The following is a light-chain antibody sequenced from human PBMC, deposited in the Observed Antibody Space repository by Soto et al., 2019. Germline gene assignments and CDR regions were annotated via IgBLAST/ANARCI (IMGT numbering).Light chain of an antibody. CDR3: HQSDDIPQT. CDR2: AAS. J-gene: IGKJ2*01. Sequence: DIQMTQSPSSLSASIGDRVTITCRASQSISIHLNWYQQKPGKAPKLLIYAASDLRDGVPSRFIGSGSGTDFTLTISSLPPDDFATYHCHQSDDIPQTFGQGTKVEI. CDR1: QSISIH. V-gene: IGKV1-39*01.